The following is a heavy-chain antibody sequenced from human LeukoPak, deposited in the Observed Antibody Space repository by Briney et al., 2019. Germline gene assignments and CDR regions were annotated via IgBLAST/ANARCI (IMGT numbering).Heavy chain of an antibody. CDR2: IYYSGST. CDR1: GGSISSTSYY. D-gene: IGHD1-1*01. Sequence: PSETLSLTCTVSGGSISSTSYYWGWIRQPPGKGLEWIGNIYYSGSTYYNPSLKSRVTISVDTSKNQFSLKLSSVTAADTAVYYCATLTTPGWFNPWGQGTLVTVSS. J-gene: IGHJ5*02. CDR3: ATLTTPGWFNP. V-gene: IGHV4-39*07.